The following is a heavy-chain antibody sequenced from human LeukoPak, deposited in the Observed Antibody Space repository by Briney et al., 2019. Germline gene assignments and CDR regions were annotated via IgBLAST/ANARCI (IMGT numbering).Heavy chain of an antibody. CDR3: ARHVQYSSSWLRYAFDI. CDR1: GGSITSYY. J-gene: IGHJ3*02. D-gene: IGHD6-13*01. CDR2: IHTSGST. Sequence: SETLSLTCTVSGGSITSYYWSWIRQPAGKGLEWIGRIHTSGSTNYNPSLKSRVTMSVDTSKNQFSLRLTSVTAADTAVYYCARHVQYSSSWLRYAFDIWGQGTVVTVSS. V-gene: IGHV4-4*07.